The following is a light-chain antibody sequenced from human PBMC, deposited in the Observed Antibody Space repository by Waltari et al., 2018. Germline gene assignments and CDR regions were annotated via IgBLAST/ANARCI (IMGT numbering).Light chain of an antibody. CDR2: NVY. CDR3: HQSSSLPQS. Sequence: DIVLTQSPYFQSVTPKENVTITCRASQSVGTDLHWYQHKPGQSPRVRIKNVYQPFSGVPSRFSGSGSGTLFTLTIDGLETEDVATYYCHQSSSLPQSFGPGTKVEIK. CDR1: QSVGTD. V-gene: IGKV6-21*01. J-gene: IGKJ3*01.